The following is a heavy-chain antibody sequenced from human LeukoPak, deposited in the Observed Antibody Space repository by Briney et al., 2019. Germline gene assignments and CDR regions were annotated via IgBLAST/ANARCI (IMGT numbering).Heavy chain of an antibody. D-gene: IGHD5-12*01. CDR2: ISGSGGST. V-gene: IGHV3-23*01. CDR1: GFTFSSYA. Sequence: GGSLRLSCAASGFTFSSYAMSWVRQAPGKGLEWVSAISGSGGSTYYADSVKGRFTISRDNSKNTLYLQMNSLRAEDTAVYYCARVRSGYSYYFDYWGQGTLVTVSS. CDR3: ARVRSGYSYYFDY. J-gene: IGHJ4*02.